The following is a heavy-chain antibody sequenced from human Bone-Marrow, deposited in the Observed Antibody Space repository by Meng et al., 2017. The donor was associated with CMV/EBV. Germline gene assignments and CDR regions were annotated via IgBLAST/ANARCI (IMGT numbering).Heavy chain of an antibody. J-gene: IGHJ4*02. CDR1: GGSFSGYY. D-gene: IGHD3-3*01. CDR2: INHSGST. Sequence: SETLSLTCAVYGGSFSGYYWSWIRQPPGKGLEWIGEINHSGSTNYNPSLKSRVTISVDTSKNQFSLKLSSVTAADTAVYYCARLWSGYYRAFFGYWGQGTLVTVSS. V-gene: IGHV4-34*01. CDR3: ARLWSGYYRAFFGY.